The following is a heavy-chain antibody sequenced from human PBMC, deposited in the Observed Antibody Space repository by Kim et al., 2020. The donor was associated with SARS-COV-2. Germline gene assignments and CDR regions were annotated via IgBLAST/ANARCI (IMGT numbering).Heavy chain of an antibody. CDR1: GFTFDDYA. CDR3: AKDKENSSSWYSYFDL. CDR2: ISWNSGSI. Sequence: GGSLRLSCAASGFTFDDYAMHWVRQAPGKGLEWVSGISWNSGSIGYADSVKGRFTISRDNAKNSLYLQMNSLRAEDTALYYCAKDKENSSSWYSYFDLWGRGTLVTASS. J-gene: IGHJ2*01. V-gene: IGHV3-9*01. D-gene: IGHD6-13*01.